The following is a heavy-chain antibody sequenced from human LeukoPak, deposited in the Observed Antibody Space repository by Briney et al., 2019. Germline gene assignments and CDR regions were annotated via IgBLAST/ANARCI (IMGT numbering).Heavy chain of an antibody. J-gene: IGHJ4*02. CDR2: IYYSGST. CDR1: GGSICSGGYY. CDR3: ARWAYGDYSDYFDY. D-gene: IGHD4-17*01. Sequence: SETLSLTCTVSGGSICSGGYYWSWIRQHPGKGLEWIGYIYYSGSTYYNPSLKSRVTISVDTSKNQFSLKLSSVTAADTAVYYCARWAYGDYSDYFDYWGQGTLVTVSS. V-gene: IGHV4-31*03.